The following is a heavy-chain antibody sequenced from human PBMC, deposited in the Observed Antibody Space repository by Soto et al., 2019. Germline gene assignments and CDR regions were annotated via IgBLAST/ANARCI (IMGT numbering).Heavy chain of an antibody. J-gene: IGHJ4*02. Sequence: QVQLVESGGGVVQPGRSLRLSCAASGFTFSSYGMHWVRQAPGKGLEWVAVISYDGSNKYYADSVKGRFTISRDNSKNTLYLQMNSLRAEDTAVYYCANQGLMVYAIGVDYWGQGILVTVSS. V-gene: IGHV3-30*18. D-gene: IGHD2-8*01. CDR3: ANQGLMVYAIGVDY. CDR1: GFTFSSYG. CDR2: ISYDGSNK.